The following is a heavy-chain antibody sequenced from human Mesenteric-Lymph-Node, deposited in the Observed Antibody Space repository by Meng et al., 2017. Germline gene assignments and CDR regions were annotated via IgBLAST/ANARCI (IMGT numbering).Heavy chain of an antibody. D-gene: IGHD3-9*01. V-gene: IGHV3-23*01. CDR1: GFTFSNYA. J-gene: IGHJ6*02. CDR3: AKILSLTQYYYYGIDV. Sequence: GESLKISCAASGFTFSNYAMSWVRQAPGKGLEWVSAISGSGAGTYYADSVKGRFTISRDNSRNTLYLQMNSLRAEDTAVYYCAKILSLTQYYYYGIDVWGQGTTVTVSS. CDR2: ISGSGAGT.